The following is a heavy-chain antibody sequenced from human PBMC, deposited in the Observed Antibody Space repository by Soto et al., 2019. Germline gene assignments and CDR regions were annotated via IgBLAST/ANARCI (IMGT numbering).Heavy chain of an antibody. CDR3: ARRGTPIDY. CDR2: ISAYNGNT. J-gene: IGHJ4*02. CDR1: GYTFTNFG. V-gene: IGHV1-18*01. Sequence: QVQLVQSGAEVKKPGASVKVSCKASGYTFTNFGISWERQAPGQGLEWMGWISAYNGNTNYAQKFQGRVTMTTDTSTSTDYMEVRSLRFDDTAVYYCARRGTPIDYWGQGTLVTVSS. D-gene: IGHD3-16*01.